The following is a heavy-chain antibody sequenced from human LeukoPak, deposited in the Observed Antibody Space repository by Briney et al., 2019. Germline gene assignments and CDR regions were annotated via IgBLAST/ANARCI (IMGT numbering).Heavy chain of an antibody. J-gene: IGHJ6*02. CDR3: ARDFYSSSWYGGDYYYGMDV. D-gene: IGHD6-13*01. Sequence: ASVKVSCKASGYTFTSYGISWARQAPGQGLEWMGWISAYNSNTNYAQKLQGRVTMTTDTSTSTAYMELRSLRSDDTAVYYCARDFYSSSWYGGDYYYGMDVWGQGTTVTVSS. CDR2: ISAYNSNT. V-gene: IGHV1-18*01. CDR1: GYTFTSYG.